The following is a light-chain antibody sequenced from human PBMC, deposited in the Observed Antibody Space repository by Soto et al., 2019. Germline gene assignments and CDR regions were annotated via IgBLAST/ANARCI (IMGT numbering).Light chain of an antibody. CDR2: AAS. J-gene: IGKJ1*01. CDR3: QQSDSTPRT. V-gene: IGKV1-39*01. CDR1: QSISSY. Sequence: DIQMTQSPSSLSASVGDRVTITCRASQSISSYLNWYQQKPGKAHKLLIYAASSWQSGVPSRFSGSGSGTDFTLTISSLQPEDFATYYCQQSDSTPRTFGQGTKVALK.